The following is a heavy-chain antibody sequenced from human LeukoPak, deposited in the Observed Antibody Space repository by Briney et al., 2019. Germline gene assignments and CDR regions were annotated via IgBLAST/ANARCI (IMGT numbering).Heavy chain of an antibody. CDR2: MNPNSGNT. CDR3: ARGENWFDP. J-gene: IGHJ5*02. Sequence: ASVKVSCKASGYTFTSYDINWVRQATGQGLEWMGWMNPNSGNTNYAQKLQGRVTMTTDTSTSTAYMELRSLRSDDTAVYYCARGENWFDPWGQGTLVTVSS. CDR1: GYTFTSYD. V-gene: IGHV1-8*01.